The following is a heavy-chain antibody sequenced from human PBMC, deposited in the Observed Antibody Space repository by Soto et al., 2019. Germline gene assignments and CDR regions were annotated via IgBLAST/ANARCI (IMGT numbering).Heavy chain of an antibody. CDR2: IYYSGST. D-gene: IGHD3-10*01. CDR1: GGSISSGGCY. Sequence: PSETLSLTCTVSGGSISSGGCYWSWIRQPPGKGLEWIGYIYYSGSTSYNPSLKSRVTISVDTSKIQFSLKLSSVSAADTAVYYCARDRREYGSGSYYQTYGMDVWGQGTTGTVSS. J-gene: IGHJ6*02. CDR3: ARDRREYGSGSYYQTYGMDV. V-gene: IGHV4-31*03.